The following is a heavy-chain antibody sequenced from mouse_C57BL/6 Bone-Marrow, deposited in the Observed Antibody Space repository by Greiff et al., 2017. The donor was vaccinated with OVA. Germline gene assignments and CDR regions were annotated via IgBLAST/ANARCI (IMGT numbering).Heavy chain of an antibody. Sequence: QVQLKESGPELVKPGASVKISCKASGYAFSSSWMNWVKQRPGKGLEWIGRIYPGDGDTNYNGKFKGKATLTADKSSSTAYMQLSSLTSEDSAVYFCARFGSSYGYFDVWGTGTTVTVSS. J-gene: IGHJ1*03. CDR1: GYAFSSSW. CDR3: ARFGSSYGYFDV. V-gene: IGHV1-82*01. CDR2: IYPGDGDT. D-gene: IGHD1-1*01.